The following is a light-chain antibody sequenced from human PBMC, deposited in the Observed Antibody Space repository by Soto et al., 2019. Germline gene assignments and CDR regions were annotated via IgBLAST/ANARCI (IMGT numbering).Light chain of an antibody. J-gene: IGLJ3*02. CDR3: YSYSAYTTLWV. CDR2: DVN. Sequence: QSALTQPASVSGSPGQSITISCTGTISDIGGYNFISWYQHHPGKAPKLVIYDVNNRPSGISYRFSGSKSGNTASLTISGLQAEDEADYYCYSYSAYTTLWVFGGGTKVTVL. V-gene: IGLV2-14*01. CDR1: ISDIGGYNF.